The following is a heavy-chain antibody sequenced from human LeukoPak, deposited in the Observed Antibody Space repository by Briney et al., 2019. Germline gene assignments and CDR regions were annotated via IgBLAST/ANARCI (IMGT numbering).Heavy chain of an antibody. D-gene: IGHD3-10*01. CDR3: VKGRGSGSYPYYFDY. Sequence: GGSLRLSCAASGFTFSSYAMSWVRQAPGKGLEYVSAISSNGGSTYYADSVKGRFTISRDNSKNTLYLQMSSLRAEDTAVYYCVKGRGSGSYPYYFDYWGQGTLVTVSS. CDR1: GFTFSSYA. V-gene: IGHV3-64D*06. J-gene: IGHJ4*02. CDR2: ISSNGGST.